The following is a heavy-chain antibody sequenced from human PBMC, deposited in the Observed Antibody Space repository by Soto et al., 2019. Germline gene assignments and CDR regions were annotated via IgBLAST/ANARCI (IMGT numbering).Heavy chain of an antibody. V-gene: IGHV4-31*03. CDR1: GGSISSGGYY. CDR3: AREEGGGYDHRWFDP. J-gene: IGHJ5*02. Sequence: QVQLQESGPGLVKPSQTLSLTCTVSGGSISSGGYYWSWIRQHPGKGLEWIGYIYYSGSTYYNPSLKSRVTIAVDTSKNQFSLKLSSVTAADTAVYYCAREEGGGYDHRWFDPWGQGTLVTVSS. D-gene: IGHD5-12*01. CDR2: IYYSGST.